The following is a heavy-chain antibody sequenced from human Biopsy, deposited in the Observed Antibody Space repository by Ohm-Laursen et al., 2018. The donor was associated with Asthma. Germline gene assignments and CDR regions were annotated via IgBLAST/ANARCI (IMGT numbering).Heavy chain of an antibody. CDR2: IYSGGTS. CDR1: GFAVSRDY. V-gene: IGHV3-53*01. Sequence: GSLRLCCAASGFAVSRDYMFWVRQAPGKGLEWVSVIYSGGTSHTADSARGRFTISRDYSKNTLYLQMHSLRAEDTAVYYCARGDSSNWSHYYFDYWGQGTLVTVSS. D-gene: IGHD3-22*01. CDR3: ARGDSSNWSHYYFDY. J-gene: IGHJ4*02.